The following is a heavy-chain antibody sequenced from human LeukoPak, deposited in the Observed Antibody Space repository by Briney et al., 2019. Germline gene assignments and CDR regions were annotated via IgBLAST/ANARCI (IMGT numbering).Heavy chain of an antibody. D-gene: IGHD6-13*01. V-gene: IGHV3-33*01. Sequence: GSLRLSCAASGFTFSSYGMHWVRQAPGKGLEWVAVIWYDGSNKYYADSVKGRFTISRDNSKNTLYLQMNSLRAEDTAVYYCAREYSSSWYGSNFDYWGQGTLVTVSS. CDR2: IWYDGSNK. CDR1: GFTFSSYG. J-gene: IGHJ4*02. CDR3: AREYSSSWYGSNFDY.